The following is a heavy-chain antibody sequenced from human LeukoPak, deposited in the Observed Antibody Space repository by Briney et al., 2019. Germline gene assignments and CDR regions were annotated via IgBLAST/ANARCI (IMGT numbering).Heavy chain of an antibody. Sequence: GESLKISCKGSGYIFISYWIGWVRQMPGKGLEWMGIIYPGDSDTRYSPSFQGQVTISADKSITTAYLQWSSLKASDTAMYYCARLRPQDAFDIWGQGTMVTVSS. J-gene: IGHJ3*02. CDR2: IYPGDSDT. CDR3: ARLRPQDAFDI. V-gene: IGHV5-51*01. CDR1: GYIFISYW.